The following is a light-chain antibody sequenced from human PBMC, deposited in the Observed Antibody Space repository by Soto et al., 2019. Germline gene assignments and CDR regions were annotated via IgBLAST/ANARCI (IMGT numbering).Light chain of an antibody. CDR3: QQRSNWPIT. Sequence: EIVWTQSPGTLSLSPGERATLSCRASQSVSSSYLAWYQQKPGQAPRLLIYGASSRATGIPDRFSGSGSGTDFTLTINNLDPEDFAVYYCQQRSNWPITFGQGTRLEIK. V-gene: IGKV3D-20*02. J-gene: IGKJ5*01. CDR1: QSVSSSY. CDR2: GAS.